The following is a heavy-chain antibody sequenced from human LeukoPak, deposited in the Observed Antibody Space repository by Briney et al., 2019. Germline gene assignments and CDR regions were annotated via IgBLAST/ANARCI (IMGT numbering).Heavy chain of an antibody. D-gene: IGHD3-3*01. Sequence: SETLSLTCAVYGGSFSGYYWSWIRQPPGKGLEWIGEINHSGSTKYNPSLQSRVTISVDTSKNQFALKLSSVTAADTAVYYCARGRLRFLEWLSTRSVYYYYMDVWGKGTRVSVSS. CDR1: GGSFSGYY. CDR3: ARGRLRFLEWLSTRSVYYYYMDV. V-gene: IGHV4-34*01. CDR2: INHSGST. J-gene: IGHJ6*03.